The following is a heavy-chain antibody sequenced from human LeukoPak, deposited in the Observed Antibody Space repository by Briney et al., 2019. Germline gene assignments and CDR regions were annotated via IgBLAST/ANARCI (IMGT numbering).Heavy chain of an antibody. D-gene: IGHD2-21*01. J-gene: IGHJ6*03. CDR1: GYSLSSGYY. V-gene: IGHV4-38-2*02. Sequence: PSETLSLTCTVSGYSLSSGYYWGWIRQPPGKGLEWIGSIYHSGSTNYNPSLKSRVTISVDKSKNQFSLKLSSVTAADTAVYYCAVIPSTDYYYYYMDVWGKGTTVTVSS. CDR3: AVIPSTDYYYYYMDV. CDR2: IYHSGST.